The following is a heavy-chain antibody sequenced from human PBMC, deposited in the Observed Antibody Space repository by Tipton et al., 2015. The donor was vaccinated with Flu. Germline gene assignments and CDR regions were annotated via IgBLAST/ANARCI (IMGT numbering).Heavy chain of an antibody. CDR1: GYTFFRYS. V-gene: IGHV1-18*01. J-gene: IGHJ4*02. CDR2: ISTYTGHT. CDR3: ARIGSIGTSSR. Sequence: QLVQSGAEVKKPGASVKISCKTSGYTFFRYSLNWVRQAPGQGLEWLGWISTYTGHTNYTQKFQGRVSMTTDTSTSTAYMELRSLRSDDTAIYYCARIGSIGTSSRWGQGTQVTVSS. D-gene: IGHD1-14*01.